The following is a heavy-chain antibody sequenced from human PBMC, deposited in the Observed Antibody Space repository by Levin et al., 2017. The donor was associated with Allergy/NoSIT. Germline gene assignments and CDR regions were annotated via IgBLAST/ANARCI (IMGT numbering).Heavy chain of an antibody. CDR3: ARLPYGSGPTDIDY. D-gene: IGHD3-10*01. CDR1: GFTFSNYG. CDR2: IWYDGTNK. V-gene: IGHV3-33*01. J-gene: IGHJ4*02. Sequence: GASVKVSCAASGFTFSNYGMHWVRQAPGKGLEWVAVIWYDGTNKYYADSVKGRFTISRDNSKNTLFLQMNSLRADDTALYYCARLPYGSGPTDIDYWGQGTLVTVSS.